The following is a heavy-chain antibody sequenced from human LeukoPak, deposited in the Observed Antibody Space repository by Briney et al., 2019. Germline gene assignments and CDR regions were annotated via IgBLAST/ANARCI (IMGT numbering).Heavy chain of an antibody. CDR3: AREGYIYGSSGGYF. J-gene: IGHJ4*02. CDR1: GFTFSNFW. Sequence: GGSLRLSCAASGFTFSNFWMHWVRQAPGEGLGWVAIIYGDGSFTRYADSVKGLFTISRDNAKNSVHLQMNSLRAEDTAVYYCAREGYIYGSSGGYFWGQGTLVTVSS. D-gene: IGHD5-18*01. CDR2: IYGDGSFT. V-gene: IGHV3-74*01.